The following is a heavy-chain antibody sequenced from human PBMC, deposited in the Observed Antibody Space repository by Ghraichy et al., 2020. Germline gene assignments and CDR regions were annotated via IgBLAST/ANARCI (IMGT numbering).Heavy chain of an antibody. Sequence: ASVKVSCKASGYTFTSYAINWVRQAPGQGLEWMGWINTNTGNPTYAQGFTGRFFFSLDTSVSTAYLQISSLKAEDTVVYYCASLEPIDYSYGSQDYYYYGMDVWGQGTTVTVSS. J-gene: IGHJ6*02. V-gene: IGHV7-4-1*02. D-gene: IGHD5-18*01. CDR2: INTNTGNP. CDR3: ASLEPIDYSYGSQDYYYYGMDV. CDR1: GYTFTSYA.